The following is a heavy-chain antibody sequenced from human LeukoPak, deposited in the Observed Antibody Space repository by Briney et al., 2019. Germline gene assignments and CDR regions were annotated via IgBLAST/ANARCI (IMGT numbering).Heavy chain of an antibody. CDR2: ISSSSSYI. D-gene: IGHD5/OR15-5a*01. Sequence: SGGSLRLSCAASGFTFSSYSMKWVRQAPGKGLEWVSSISSSSSYIYYADSVKGRFTISRDNAKNSLYLQMNSLRAEDTAVYYCARDPGSKPVSLDYWGQGTLVTASS. CDR1: GFTFSSYS. J-gene: IGHJ4*02. V-gene: IGHV3-21*01. CDR3: ARDPGSKPVSLDY.